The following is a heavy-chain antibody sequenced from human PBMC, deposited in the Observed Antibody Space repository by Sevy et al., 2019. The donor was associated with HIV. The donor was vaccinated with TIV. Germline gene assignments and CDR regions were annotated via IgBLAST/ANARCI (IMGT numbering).Heavy chain of an antibody. CDR1: DFTVCYYA. Sequence: GGSLRLSFFASDFTVCYYAMHWVRQAPGKGLEGGAVISNEGNNKRYAGYVKGRFTVSRDNSKNTLYLELNSLRPEDTAIFYCARAPLYYDASVYFDYWGQGTLVTVSS. CDR2: ISNEGNNK. V-gene: IGHV3-30*04. CDR3: ARAPLYYDASVYFDY. D-gene: IGHD3-16*01. J-gene: IGHJ4*02.